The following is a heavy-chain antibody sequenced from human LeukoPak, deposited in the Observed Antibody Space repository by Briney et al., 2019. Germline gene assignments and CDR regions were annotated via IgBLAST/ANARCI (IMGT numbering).Heavy chain of an antibody. J-gene: IGHJ4*02. D-gene: IGHD1-26*01. CDR1: GYTFTSYG. Sequence: AASVKVSCKASGYTFTSYGISWVRQAPGQGLEWMGWISAYNGITNYAQKLQGRVTMTTGTSTSTAYMELRSLRSDDTAVYYCARVNIASGSYYASGYWGQGTLVTVSS. CDR2: ISAYNGIT. V-gene: IGHV1-18*01. CDR3: ARVNIASGSYYASGY.